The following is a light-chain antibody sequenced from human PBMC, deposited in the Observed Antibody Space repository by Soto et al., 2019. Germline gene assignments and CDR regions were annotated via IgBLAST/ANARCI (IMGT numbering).Light chain of an antibody. Sequence: QAVVTQPPSASGTPGQRVTISCSGSSCNIGSNTVNWYQQLPGTAPKLLIYSNNQRPSGVHDRFSGSKSGTSASLAISGHQSEDEADYYCAAWDDSLNGVVFGGGTKVTVL. CDR1: SCNIGSNT. CDR3: AAWDDSLNGVV. CDR2: SNN. J-gene: IGLJ2*01. V-gene: IGLV1-44*01.